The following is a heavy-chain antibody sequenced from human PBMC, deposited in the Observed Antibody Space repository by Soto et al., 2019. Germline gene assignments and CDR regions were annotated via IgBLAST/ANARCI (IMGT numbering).Heavy chain of an antibody. Sequence: PGESLKISCXGSGYSFTSYWIGWVRQMPGKGLEWMGIIYPGDSDTRYSPSFQGQVTISADKSISTAYLQWSSLKASDTAMYYCARSIYSSTSCWDYWGQGTLVTVSS. D-gene: IGHD2-2*01. CDR1: GYSFTSYW. CDR3: ARSIYSSTSCWDY. J-gene: IGHJ4*02. V-gene: IGHV5-51*01. CDR2: IYPGDSDT.